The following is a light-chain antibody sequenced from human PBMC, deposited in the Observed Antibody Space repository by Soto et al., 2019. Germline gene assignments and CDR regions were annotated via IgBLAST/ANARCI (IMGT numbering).Light chain of an antibody. Sequence: EIVMTQSPATLSVSPGARATLSCRASQSVSSNLAWYQQKPGLAPRLLIYGASNRATGIPARFSGSGSGTEFTLTISSLQSEDFAVYYCQHYNNWPYTFGQGTKLEIK. CDR2: GAS. CDR3: QHYNNWPYT. CDR1: QSVSSN. V-gene: IGKV3-15*01. J-gene: IGKJ2*01.